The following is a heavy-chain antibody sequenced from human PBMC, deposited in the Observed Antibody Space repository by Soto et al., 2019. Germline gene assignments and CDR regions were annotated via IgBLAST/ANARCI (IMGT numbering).Heavy chain of an antibody. J-gene: IGHJ3*02. CDR1: GYTFTSYY. CDR3: ARDWPYYYDSSGYSRAFDI. D-gene: IGHD3-22*01. Sequence: ASVTVSCTASGYTFTSYYMHWVRQAPGQGLEWMGIINPSGGSTSYAQKFQGRVTMTRDTSTSTVYMELSSLRSEDTAVYYCARDWPYYYDSSGYSRAFDIWGQGTMVTVSS. CDR2: INPSGGST. V-gene: IGHV1-46*01.